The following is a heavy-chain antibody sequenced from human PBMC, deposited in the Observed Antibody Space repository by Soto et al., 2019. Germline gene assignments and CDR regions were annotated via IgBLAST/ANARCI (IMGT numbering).Heavy chain of an antibody. V-gene: IGHV1-18*01. CDR3: ARDGPNSSGPVEVDAFDI. CDR2: ISAYNGNT. CDR1: GYTFTSYG. J-gene: IGHJ3*02. D-gene: IGHD6-19*01. Sequence: QFQLVQSGAEVKKPGASVKVSCKASGYTFTSYGISWVRQAPGQGREGMGWISAYNGNTNYAQKLQGRVTMTTDTSTSTAYMELRRLRSDDTAVYYCARDGPNSSGPVEVDAFDILGQGKMVTVSS.